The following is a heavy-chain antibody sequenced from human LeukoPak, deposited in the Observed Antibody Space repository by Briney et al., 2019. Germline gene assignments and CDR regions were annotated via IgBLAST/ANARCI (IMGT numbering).Heavy chain of an antibody. CDR1: GFTFSSYW. Sequence: GGSLGLYCAASGFTFSSYWMSWVRQAPGKGLEWVANIKQDGSEKYYVDSVKGRFTISRDNAKNSLYLQMNSLRAEDTAVYYCARGNNWNLFDYWGQGTLVTVSS. J-gene: IGHJ4*02. D-gene: IGHD1-20*01. V-gene: IGHV3-7*03. CDR2: IKQDGSEK. CDR3: ARGNNWNLFDY.